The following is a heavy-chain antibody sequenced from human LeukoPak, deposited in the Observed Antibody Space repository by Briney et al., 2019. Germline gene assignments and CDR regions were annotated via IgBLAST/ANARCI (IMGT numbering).Heavy chain of an antibody. Sequence: GGSLRLSCAASGFTFSSYSMNWVRQAPGKGLEWVSYISSSSSTIYYADSVKGRFTISRDNAKNSLYLQMNSLRAEDTAVYYCASFDYDILTGYPPYGMDVWGQGTTVTVSS. V-gene: IGHV3-48*04. J-gene: IGHJ6*02. CDR1: GFTFSSYS. CDR3: ASFDYDILTGYPPYGMDV. D-gene: IGHD3-9*01. CDR2: ISSSSSTI.